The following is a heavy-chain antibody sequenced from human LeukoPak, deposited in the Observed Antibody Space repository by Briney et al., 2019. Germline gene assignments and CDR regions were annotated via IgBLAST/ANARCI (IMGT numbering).Heavy chain of an antibody. CDR2: IKSKTDGGTT. CDR1: GFTFSNAW. V-gene: IGHV3-15*01. J-gene: IGHJ4*02. Sequence: GGSLRLSCAASGFTFSNAWMSWVRQAPGKGLEWVGRIKSKTDGGTTDYAAPVKGRFTISRDDSKNTLYLQMNSLKTEDTAVYYCTTRAYYYDSSGYPIIDYWGQGTLATVSS. D-gene: IGHD3-22*01. CDR3: TTRAYYYDSSGYPIIDY.